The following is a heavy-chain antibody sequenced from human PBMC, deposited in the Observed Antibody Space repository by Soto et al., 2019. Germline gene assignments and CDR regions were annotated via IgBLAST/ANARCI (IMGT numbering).Heavy chain of an antibody. CDR1: GLTFSDAW. CDR3: TTGYSDSTSYHGDDAFDI. D-gene: IGHD3-22*01. Sequence: EVQLVESGGGLVKPGGSLRLSCAASGLTFSDAWMIWVRQAPGKGLEWVGRVKSKSSGGTTDYVGPVKGRFTISRDDSKATLYLQMNSLETEDTDVYYCTTGYSDSTSYHGDDAFDIWGQGTTVTVSS. J-gene: IGHJ3*02. V-gene: IGHV3-15*01. CDR2: VKSKSSGGTT.